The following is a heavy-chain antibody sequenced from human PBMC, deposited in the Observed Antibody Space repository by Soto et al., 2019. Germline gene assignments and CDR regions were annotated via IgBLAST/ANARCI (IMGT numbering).Heavy chain of an antibody. Sequence: GSVKVSFKASGYPFTSYGISWVRQAPGQGLEWMGWISAYNGNTNYAQKLHGRVTMTTDTSTSTAYMELRSLRSDDTAVYYCARGGYCSSTSCYFLHTVNWFDPWGQGTMVTVSS. D-gene: IGHD2-2*03. V-gene: IGHV1-18*01. J-gene: IGHJ5*02. CDR3: ARGGYCSSTSCYFLHTVNWFDP. CDR2: ISAYNGNT. CDR1: GYPFTSYG.